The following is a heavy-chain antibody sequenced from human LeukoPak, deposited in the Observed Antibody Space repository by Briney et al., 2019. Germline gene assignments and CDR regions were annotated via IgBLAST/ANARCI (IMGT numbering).Heavy chain of an antibody. D-gene: IGHD1-1*01. V-gene: IGHV3-30*18. CDR3: AKQRMRYATLDY. J-gene: IGHJ4*02. Sequence: GGSLRLSCAASGFTFSSSAMSWVRQAPGKGLEWVAVISYDGSNKYYADSVKGRFTISRDNSKNTLYLQMNSLRAEDTAVYYCAKQRMRYATLDYWGQGTLVTVSS. CDR1: GFTFSSSA. CDR2: ISYDGSNK.